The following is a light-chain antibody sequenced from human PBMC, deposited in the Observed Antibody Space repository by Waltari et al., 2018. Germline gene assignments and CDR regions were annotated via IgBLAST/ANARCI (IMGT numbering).Light chain of an antibody. CDR3: QTGGHGAWV. V-gene: IGLV4-69*01. J-gene: IGLJ3*02. CDR2: FNSDGSH. Sequence: QLVLTQSPSASASLGASVKLTCTLSSGHSSNVIAWLQQHPERGPRYLMKFNSDGSHSKGDEIPDRFSGSSSGAERYLTISTLQSEDEADYYCQTGGHGAWVFGGGTKLTVL. CDR1: SGHSSNV.